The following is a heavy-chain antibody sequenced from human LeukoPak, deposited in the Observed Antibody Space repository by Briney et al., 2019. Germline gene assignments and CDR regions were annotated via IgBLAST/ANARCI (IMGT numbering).Heavy chain of an antibody. Sequence: GGSLRLSCAASGFTFSSYGMHWVRQAPGKGLEWVAVISYDGSNKYYADSVKGRFTISRDNSKNTLYLQMNSLRAEDTAVYFCARDLSVGAKPDLGFDYWGQGTLVTVSS. CDR2: ISYDGSNK. J-gene: IGHJ4*02. CDR1: GFTFSSYG. D-gene: IGHD1-26*01. CDR3: ARDLSVGAKPDLGFDY. V-gene: IGHV3-30*03.